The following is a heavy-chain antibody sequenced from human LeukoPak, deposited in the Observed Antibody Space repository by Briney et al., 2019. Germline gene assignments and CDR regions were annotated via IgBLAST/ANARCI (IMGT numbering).Heavy chain of an antibody. CDR3: ARQRDNALSYFDY. Sequence: PSETLSLTCNVSGGSISSYYWSWIRQPPGKGLEWIGYIYYSGNTNYNPSLKSRVTISADTSKNQFSLKLSSVTAADTAMYCCARQRDNALSYFDYWGRGTLVTVSS. D-gene: IGHD1-14*01. V-gene: IGHV4-59*08. J-gene: IGHJ4*02. CDR1: GGSISSYY. CDR2: IYYSGNT.